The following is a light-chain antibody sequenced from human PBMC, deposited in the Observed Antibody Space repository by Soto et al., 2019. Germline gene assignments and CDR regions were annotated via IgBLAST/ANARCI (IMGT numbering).Light chain of an antibody. Sequence: QSALTQPASMSGSPGQSITISCTGTSSDVGGYNYVSWYRQHPGKAPKLMIYDVNNRPSGVSNRFSGSKSGNTASLTISGLQAEDGADYYCSSHSSSSTLVVFGGGTKVTVL. V-gene: IGLV2-14*03. J-gene: IGLJ2*01. CDR3: SSHSSSSTLVV. CDR2: DVN. CDR1: SSDVGGYNY.